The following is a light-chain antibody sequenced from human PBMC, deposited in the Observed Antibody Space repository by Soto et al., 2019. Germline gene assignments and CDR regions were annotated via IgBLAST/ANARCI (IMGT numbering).Light chain of an antibody. CDR2: VAT. J-gene: IGKJ4*01. V-gene: IGKV1-33*01. Sequence: DIQMTQSPSSLSASVGDRVTITCQASQDISNSLNWYQQKPGKAPKLLIYVATILDTGVPSRFRGSGYGTDFTFTISSLQPEDIATYYCQHFDHLPLTFGGGTKVEIK. CDR3: QHFDHLPLT. CDR1: QDISNS.